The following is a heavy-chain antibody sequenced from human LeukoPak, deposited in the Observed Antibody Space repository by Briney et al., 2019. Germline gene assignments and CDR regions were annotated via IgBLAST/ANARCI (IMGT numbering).Heavy chain of an antibody. D-gene: IGHD4-17*01. CDR2: ISGSGVST. CDR1: GFTFSSYG. Sequence: PGGSLRLSCAASGFTFSSYGMTWVRQAPGKGLEWVSAISGSGVSTYYADSVKGRFTISRDNSKNTLYLQMNSLRAEDTAVYYCAKGADTVHYVFFDSWGPGTLVTVSS. J-gene: IGHJ4*02. CDR3: AKGADTVHYVFFDS. V-gene: IGHV3-23*01.